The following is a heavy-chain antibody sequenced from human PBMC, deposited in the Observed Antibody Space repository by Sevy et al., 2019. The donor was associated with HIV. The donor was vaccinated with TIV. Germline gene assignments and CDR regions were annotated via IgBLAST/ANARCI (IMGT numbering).Heavy chain of an antibody. CDR3: ARGSSYDSSGFEPFYWFDP. CDR1: GFTFSSYS. J-gene: IGHJ5*02. Sequence: GGSLRLSCAASGFTFSSYSMNWVRQAPGKGLEWVSSISSSSSYMYYADSVKGRFTISRDNAKNSLYLQMNSLRAEDTAVYYWARGSSYDSSGFEPFYWFDPWGQGTLVTVSS. V-gene: IGHV3-21*01. CDR2: ISSSSSYM. D-gene: IGHD3-22*01.